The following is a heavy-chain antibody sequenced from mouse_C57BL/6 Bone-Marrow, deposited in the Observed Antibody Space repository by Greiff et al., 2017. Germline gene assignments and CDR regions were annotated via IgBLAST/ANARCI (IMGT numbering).Heavy chain of an antibody. V-gene: IGHV14-4*01. CDR3: TTTLSTGPYFDY. CDR2: IDPENGDT. CDR1: GFNIKDDY. J-gene: IGHJ2*01. Sequence: EVQRVESGAELVRPGASVKLSCTASGFNIKDDYMHWVKQRPEQGLEWIGWIDPENGDTEYASKFQGKATITADTSSNTAYLQLSSLTSEDTAVYYCTTTLSTGPYFDYWGQGTTLTVSS. D-gene: IGHD2-1*01.